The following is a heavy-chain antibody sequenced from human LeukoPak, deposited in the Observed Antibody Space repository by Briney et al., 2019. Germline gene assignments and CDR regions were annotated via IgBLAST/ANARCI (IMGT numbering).Heavy chain of an antibody. CDR2: ISGSGGST. J-gene: IGHJ4*02. CDR1: GFTFSSYA. CDR3: AKGSRVYCSGGSCYAIDY. Sequence: GGSLRLSCAASGFTFSSYAMTWVRQAPGKGLEWVSAISGSGGSTYYADSVKGRFTLSRDNSKNTLYLQMNSLRAEDTAVYYCAKGSRVYCSGGSCYAIDYWGQGTLVTVSP. D-gene: IGHD2-15*01. V-gene: IGHV3-23*01.